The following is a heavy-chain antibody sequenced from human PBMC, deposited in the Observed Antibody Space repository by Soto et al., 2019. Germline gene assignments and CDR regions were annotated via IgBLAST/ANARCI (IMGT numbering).Heavy chain of an antibody. CDR1: GYTFTGYY. V-gene: IGHV1-2*02. J-gene: IGHJ6*02. Sequence: AASVKVSCKASGYTFTGYYMHWVRQAPGQGLEWMGWINPNSGGTNYAQKFQGRVTMTRDTSISTADMELSRLRSDDTAVYYCARVDFWSAPGAYYYYGMDVWGQGTTVTVSS. CDR2: INPNSGGT. CDR3: ARVDFWSAPGAYYYYGMDV. D-gene: IGHD3-3*01.